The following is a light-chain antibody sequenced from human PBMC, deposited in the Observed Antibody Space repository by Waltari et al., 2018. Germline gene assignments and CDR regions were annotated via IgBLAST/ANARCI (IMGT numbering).Light chain of an antibody. CDR1: SSDVGGYDY. Sequence: QSALTQPPSASGSPGQSVTISCTGTSSDVGGYDYVSWYQVYPGKAPKLIIYEVIKRPSGVPDRFSGSKSGNTASLTVSGLQAEDEADYYCSSYAGDKVLFGGGTKVTVL. CDR2: EVI. CDR3: SSYAGDKVL. V-gene: IGLV2-8*01. J-gene: IGLJ2*01.